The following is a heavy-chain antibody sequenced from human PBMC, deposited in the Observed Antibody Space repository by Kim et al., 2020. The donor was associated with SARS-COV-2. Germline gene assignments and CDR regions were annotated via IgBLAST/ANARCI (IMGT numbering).Heavy chain of an antibody. CDR2: TTRSGNAS. J-gene: IGHJ4*02. Sequence: GGSLRLSCSASGFPFSDYAMHWVRRAPGKGLQYVSATTRSGNASFYADSVEGRFTMSRDNSKNTLYLQMNGLRDEDTSVYCCVKYGRNYGAVHWGQGTLVVVS. CDR1: GFPFSDYA. D-gene: IGHD1-7*01. CDR3: VKYGRNYGAVH. V-gene: IGHV3-64D*06.